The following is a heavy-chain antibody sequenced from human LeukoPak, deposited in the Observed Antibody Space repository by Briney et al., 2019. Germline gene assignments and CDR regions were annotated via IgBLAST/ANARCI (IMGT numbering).Heavy chain of an antibody. CDR1: GGSISSYY. Sequence: SETLSLTCTVSGGSISSYYWSWIRQPPGKGLEWIGYIYYSGSTNYNPSLKSRVTISVDTSKNQFSLKLNSVTAADTAVYYCARDGPRVGLDCGGDCYYWYFDIWGRGTLVTVSS. V-gene: IGHV4-59*01. D-gene: IGHD2-21*02. CDR2: IYYSGST. CDR3: ARDGPRVGLDCGGDCYYWYFDI. J-gene: IGHJ2*01.